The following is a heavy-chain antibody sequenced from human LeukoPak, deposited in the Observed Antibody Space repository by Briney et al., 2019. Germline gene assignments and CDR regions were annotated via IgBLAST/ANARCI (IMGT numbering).Heavy chain of an antibody. V-gene: IGHV3-23*01. Sequence: GPLKPSCATSGFTFSSQAMSWVRQAPGKGLGWVSAMSGSGGSTYYADSVKGRFTISRDNSKNTLYLQMNSLRAEDTAVYYCAKDLHSVAGTDYWGQGTLVTVSS. J-gene: IGHJ4*02. CDR1: GFTFSSQA. CDR2: MSGSGGST. CDR3: AKDLHSVAGTDY. D-gene: IGHD6-19*01.